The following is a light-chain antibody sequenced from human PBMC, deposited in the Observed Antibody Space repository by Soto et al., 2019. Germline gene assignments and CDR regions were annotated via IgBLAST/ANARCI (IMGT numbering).Light chain of an antibody. CDR1: QSVSNNY. V-gene: IGKV3-20*01. Sequence: EIVLTQSPGTLSLSPGERATLSCRASQSVSNNYLAWYQQKPGQAPRLLIYGASNRATGIPDRFSGSGSGTDFTLTISRLEPEDFAVYHCQHYGSSPPITFGQGTRLEIK. J-gene: IGKJ5*01. CDR3: QHYGSSPPIT. CDR2: GAS.